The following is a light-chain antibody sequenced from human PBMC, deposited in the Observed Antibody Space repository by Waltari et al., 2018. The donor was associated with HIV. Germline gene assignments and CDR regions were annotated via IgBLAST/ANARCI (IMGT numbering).Light chain of an antibody. CDR1: NIEYKS. V-gene: IGLV3-21*04. Sequence: SYVLTQPPSVSLAPGRTANITCGGINIEYKSVHWYQQKTGRAPKLLILYDSDRPSGIPERISGSNSGDTATLTMKRVGPGDEADYFCQVWDSSSDHVVFGGGTKLTVL. CDR2: YDS. CDR3: QVWDSSSDHVV. J-gene: IGLJ3*02.